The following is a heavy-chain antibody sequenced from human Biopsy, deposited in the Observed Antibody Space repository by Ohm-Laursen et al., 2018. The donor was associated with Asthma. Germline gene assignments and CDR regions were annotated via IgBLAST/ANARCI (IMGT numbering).Heavy chain of an antibody. CDR2: ISYDGFTK. D-gene: IGHD3-16*02. CDR1: GFSFSEFV. V-gene: IGHV3-30*03. CDR3: ARDLHPTNHLGELSEGFDY. Sequence: SLRLSCAASGFSFSEFVMHWVRQAPGKGLEWVAVISYDGFTKYYADSVKGRFTISRDNSKNTLYLQMNSLRAEDTAVYYCARDLHPTNHLGELSEGFDYWGQGTLVTVSS. J-gene: IGHJ4*02.